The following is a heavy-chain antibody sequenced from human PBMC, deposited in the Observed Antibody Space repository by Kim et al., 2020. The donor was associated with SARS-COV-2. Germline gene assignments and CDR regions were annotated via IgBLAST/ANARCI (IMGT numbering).Heavy chain of an antibody. CDR1: GFTFSSYS. CDR2: ISSSSSTI. CDR3: ARRPEVLLWFGELSAVAFDI. D-gene: IGHD3-10*01. V-gene: IGHV3-48*02. J-gene: IGHJ3*02. Sequence: GGSLRLSCAASGFTFSSYSMNWVRQAPGKGLEWVSYISSSSSTIYYADSVKGRFTISRDNAKNSLYLQMNSLRDEDTAVYYCARRPEVLLWFGELSAVAFDIWGQGTMVTVSS.